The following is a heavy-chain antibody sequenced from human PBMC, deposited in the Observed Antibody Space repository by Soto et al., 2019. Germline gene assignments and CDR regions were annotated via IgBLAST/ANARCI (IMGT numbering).Heavy chain of an antibody. V-gene: IGHV3-23*01. CDR2: ISGSGGST. CDR3: ANYYYDSSGYYWGGAFDI. Sequence: GSLRLSCAASGFTFSSYAMSWVRQAPGKGLEWVSAISGSGGSTYYADSVKGRFTISRDNSKNTLYLQMNSLRAEDTAVYYCANYYYDSSGYYWGGAFDIWGQGTMVTVSS. CDR1: GFTFSSYA. D-gene: IGHD3-22*01. J-gene: IGHJ3*02.